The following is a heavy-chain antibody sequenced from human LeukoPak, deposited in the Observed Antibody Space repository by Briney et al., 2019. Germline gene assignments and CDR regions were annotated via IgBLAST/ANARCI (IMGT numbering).Heavy chain of an antibody. Sequence: PSETLSLTCTVSGYSISRGFYWGWIRPPPGKGLEWIGNIHYSGSTYYKPSLKSRVTISVDTSKNQFSLKLSSVTAADTAIYYCASDAPGLLGYWGQGTLVTVSS. V-gene: IGHV4-38-2*02. J-gene: IGHJ4*02. CDR3: ASDAPGLLGY. CDR1: GYSISRGFY. CDR2: IHYSGST. D-gene: IGHD2-15*01.